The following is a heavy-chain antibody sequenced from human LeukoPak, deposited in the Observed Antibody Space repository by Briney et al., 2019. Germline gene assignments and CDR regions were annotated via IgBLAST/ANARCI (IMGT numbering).Heavy chain of an antibody. D-gene: IGHD5-18*01. CDR3: AKDGPSGYSYDSFEY. CDR2: TSYDGRNK. CDR1: GFTFSTFG. V-gene: IGHV3-30*18. Sequence: PGGSLRLSCAASGFTFSTFGMHWVRQAPGKGLEWVAVTSYDGRNKYYADSVKGRFTISRDNSKNTLYLQMNSLRAEDTAVYYCAKDGPSGYSYDSFEYWGQGTLVTVSS. J-gene: IGHJ4*02.